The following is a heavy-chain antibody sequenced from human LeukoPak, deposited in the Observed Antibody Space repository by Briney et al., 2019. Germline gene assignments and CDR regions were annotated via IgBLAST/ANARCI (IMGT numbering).Heavy chain of an antibody. CDR3: ASGGYDGADY. V-gene: IGHV4-59*11. J-gene: IGHJ4*02. CDR1: GGSISSHY. D-gene: IGHD5-12*01. CDR2: IYYSGST. Sequence: SETLSLTCTVSGGSISSHYWSWIRQPPGKGLEWIGYIYYSGSTNYNPSLKSRVTISVDTSKNQFSLKLSSVTAADTAVYYCASGGYDGADYWGQGTLVTVSS.